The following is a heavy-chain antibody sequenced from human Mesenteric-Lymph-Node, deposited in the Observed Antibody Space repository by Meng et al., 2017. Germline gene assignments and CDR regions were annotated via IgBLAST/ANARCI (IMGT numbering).Heavy chain of an antibody. Sequence: GGSLRLSCVASGFTFSTYWMSWVRQAPGKGLEWVANIKQDGSEKYHVDSVKGRFTISRDNAKNSLYLQMNSLRAEDTAVYYCARWGSSGYSLRNWFDPWGQGTLVTVSS. J-gene: IGHJ5*02. D-gene: IGHD3-22*01. CDR2: IKQDGSEK. CDR3: ARWGSSGYSLRNWFDP. CDR1: GFTFSTYW. V-gene: IGHV3-7*01.